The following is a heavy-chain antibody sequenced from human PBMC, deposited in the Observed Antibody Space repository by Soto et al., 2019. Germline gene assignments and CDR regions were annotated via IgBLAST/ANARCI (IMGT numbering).Heavy chain of an antibody. CDR3: ASSPHKDSRPDY. J-gene: IGHJ4*02. Sequence: PGGSLRLSCAASGFTFSSYWMSWGRQAPGRGLEWMANIKYDGSEKYYVDSVKGRLTISRDNAKNSLYLQMNSLRAEDTAVYYCASSPHKDSRPDYWGQGTLVTVSS. D-gene: IGHD3-22*01. CDR2: IKYDGSEK. V-gene: IGHV3-7*03. CDR1: GFTFSSYW.